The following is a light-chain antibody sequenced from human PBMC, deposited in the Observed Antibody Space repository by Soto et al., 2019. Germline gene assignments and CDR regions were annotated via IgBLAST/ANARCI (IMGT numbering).Light chain of an antibody. CDR3: QKYDSAHLT. CDR2: AAS. CDR1: QGISKY. V-gene: IGKV1-27*01. Sequence: DIQMTQSPSSLSASVGDRVTITCRASQGISKYLAWYQQKPGKVPKLLIYAASTLQSGVPSRFSGSGSGTDVTLTISSLQPEDVATYYCQKYDSAHLTFDPGTKVYVK. J-gene: IGKJ3*01.